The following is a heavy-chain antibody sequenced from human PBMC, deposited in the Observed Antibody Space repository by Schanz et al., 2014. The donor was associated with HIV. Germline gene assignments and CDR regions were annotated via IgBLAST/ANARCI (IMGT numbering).Heavy chain of an antibody. J-gene: IGHJ3*02. CDR3: ARDLSLASSTPTLAFDI. D-gene: IGHD2-2*01. V-gene: IGHV1-8*02. Sequence: QVQLVQSGAEVQKPGASVKVSCKASGYSFTSYDINWVRQATGQGLEWMGWVNPKSGNTGYAQKFQGRVIITRDTSTRTVYMELSSLRSEDTAVYYCARDLSLASSTPTLAFDIWGQGTRVTVSS. CDR2: VNPKSGNT. CDR1: GYSFTSYD.